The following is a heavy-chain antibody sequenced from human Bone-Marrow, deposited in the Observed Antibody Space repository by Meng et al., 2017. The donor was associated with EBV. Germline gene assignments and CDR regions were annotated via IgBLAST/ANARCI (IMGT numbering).Heavy chain of an antibody. J-gene: IGHJ4*02. CDR2: IFYGGST. CDR3: AAGFRELVRSRDY. Sequence: QVQLQESGPRLVKPSGTLSLNGVVSGGSIRSSNWWSWVRQPPGKGLEWIGEIFYGGSTNYNPSLESRVTISVDKSKNQFSLKLSSVTAADTAVYYCAAGFRELVRSRDYWGQGTLVTVSS. D-gene: IGHD3-10*01. CDR1: GGSIRSSNW. V-gene: IGHV4-4*02.